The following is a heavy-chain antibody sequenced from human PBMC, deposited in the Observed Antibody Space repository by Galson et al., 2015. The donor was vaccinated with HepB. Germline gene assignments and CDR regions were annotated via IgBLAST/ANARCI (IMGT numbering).Heavy chain of an antibody. CDR3: ARDLNYGRDFDY. V-gene: IGHV3-21*01. CDR1: GFTFSSYS. D-gene: IGHD4-17*01. Sequence: SLRLSCAASGFTFSSYSMNWVRQAPGKGLEWVSSISSSSSYIYYADSVKGRFTISRDNAKNSLYLQMNSLRAEDTAVYYCARDLNYGRDFDYWGQGTLVTVSS. J-gene: IGHJ4*02. CDR2: ISSSSSYI.